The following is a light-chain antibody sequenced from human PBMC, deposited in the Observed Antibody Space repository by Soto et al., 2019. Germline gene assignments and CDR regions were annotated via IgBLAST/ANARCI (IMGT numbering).Light chain of an antibody. CDR3: QKCGRSRWT. Sequence: EIVLTQSPGTLSLSPGERATLSCRASQSVSSNYLAWYQQKPGQAPRLLIYGASSRATGIPDRFSGSGSGTDFTLTLSSLEPDDFAVYYCQKCGRSRWTFGQGTNVEIK. CDR1: QSVSSNY. CDR2: GAS. J-gene: IGKJ1*01. V-gene: IGKV3-20*01.